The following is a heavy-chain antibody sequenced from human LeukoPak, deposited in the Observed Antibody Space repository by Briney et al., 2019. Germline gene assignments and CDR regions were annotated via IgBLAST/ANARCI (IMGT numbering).Heavy chain of an antibody. Sequence: SETLSLTCSVSGDSVSRSDSYWDWIRQPPGKGLEWIGTIYYSGRTYYSPSLRSRVTMSVDPSNNQFSLKLSSVTAADTAVYYCARGQVTAKFALFDYWGQGTLVTVSS. CDR1: GDSVSRSDSY. CDR3: ARGQVTAKFALFDY. D-gene: IGHD2-21*02. J-gene: IGHJ4*02. V-gene: IGHV4-39*01. CDR2: IYYSGRT.